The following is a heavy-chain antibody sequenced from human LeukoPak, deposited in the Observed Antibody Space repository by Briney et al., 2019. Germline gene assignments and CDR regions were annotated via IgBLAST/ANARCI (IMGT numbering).Heavy chain of an antibody. CDR3: ARGTLWFGELLYYFDY. Sequence: GGSLRLSCAASGFTVSSNYMSWVRQAPGKGLEWVSVIYSGGSTYYADSVKGRFTISRDNSKNTLYLQMNSLRAEDTAVYYCARGTLWFGELLYYFDYWGQGTLVTVSS. V-gene: IGHV3-53*01. D-gene: IGHD3-10*01. CDR2: IYSGGST. J-gene: IGHJ4*02. CDR1: GFTVSSNY.